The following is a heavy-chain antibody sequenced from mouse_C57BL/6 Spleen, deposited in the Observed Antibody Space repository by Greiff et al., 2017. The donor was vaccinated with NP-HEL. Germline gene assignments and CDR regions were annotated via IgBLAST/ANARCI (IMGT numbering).Heavy chain of an antibody. CDR3: ARHEGYYSNSGAMDY. J-gene: IGHJ4*01. D-gene: IGHD2-5*01. CDR2: ISSGGSYI. Sequence: EVNLVESGGDLVKPGGSLKLSCAASGFPFRSYGMSWVRQTPDKRLEWVATISSGGSYIYYPDSVKGRLTISIDNAKNTLYLQISSLKSEDTAIYYCARHEGYYSNSGAMDYWGQGTSVTVSS. CDR1: GFPFRSYG. V-gene: IGHV5-6*01.